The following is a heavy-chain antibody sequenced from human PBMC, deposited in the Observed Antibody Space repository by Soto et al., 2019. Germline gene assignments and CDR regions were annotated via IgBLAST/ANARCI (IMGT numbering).Heavy chain of an antibody. CDR3: ARYWNAGTLYGAFDI. J-gene: IGHJ3*02. CDR1: GGSFNNYV. Sequence: QVQLVQSGAEVRKPGSSVQVSCEASGGSFNNYVIIWLRQAPGQGLEWMGGIIPNYEAANYAQKFRGRLTITADKATNTAYMELNSLRPEDTATYYCARYWNAGTLYGAFDIWGQGTTVIVS. CDR2: IIPNYEAA. D-gene: IGHD4-17*01. V-gene: IGHV1-69*06.